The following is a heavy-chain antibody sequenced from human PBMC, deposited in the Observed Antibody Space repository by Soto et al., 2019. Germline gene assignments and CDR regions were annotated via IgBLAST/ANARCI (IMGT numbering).Heavy chain of an antibody. Sequence: QVQLVESGGGVVQPGRSLRLSCAASSLTFTSYDLHWVRQAPGKGLEWVAFISSDGTKKYYADSVKGRFTISRDNSKNPLYLQMNSLRPEDTAVYPCAKDPSGASFFWGQGTLLTVSS. CDR3: AKDPSGASFF. D-gene: IGHD2-2*01. J-gene: IGHJ4*02. V-gene: IGHV3-30*18. CDR2: ISSDGTKK. CDR1: SLTFTSYD.